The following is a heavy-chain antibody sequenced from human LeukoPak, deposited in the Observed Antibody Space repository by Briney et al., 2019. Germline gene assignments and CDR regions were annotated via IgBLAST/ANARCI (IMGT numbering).Heavy chain of an antibody. J-gene: IGHJ5*02. Sequence: GGSLRLSCAASGFTFSSYSMNWVRQAPGKGVEWVSSISSSSSYIYYADSVKGRFTISRDNAKNSLYLQMNSLRAEDTAVYYCARASTMPWFDPWGQGTLVTVSS. V-gene: IGHV3-21*01. CDR2: ISSSSSYI. D-gene: IGHD2-2*01. CDR3: ARASTMPWFDP. CDR1: GFTFSSYS.